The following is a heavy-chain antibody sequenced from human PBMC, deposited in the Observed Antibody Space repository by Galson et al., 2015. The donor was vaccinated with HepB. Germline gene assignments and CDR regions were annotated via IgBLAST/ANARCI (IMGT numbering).Heavy chain of an antibody. J-gene: IGHJ6*02. V-gene: IGHV3-66*02. CDR2: IYSGGST. Sequence: SLRLSCAASGFTVSSNYMSWVRQAPGKGLEWVSVIYSGGSTYYADSVKGRFTISRDNSKNTLYLQMNSLRAEDTAVYCCARDSGGSYLRYYYYGMDVWGQGTTVTVSS. CDR1: GFTVSSNY. CDR3: ARDSGGSYLRYYYYGMDV. D-gene: IGHD1-26*01.